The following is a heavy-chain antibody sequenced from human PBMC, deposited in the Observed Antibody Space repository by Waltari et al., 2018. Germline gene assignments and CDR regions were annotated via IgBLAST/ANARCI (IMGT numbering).Heavy chain of an antibody. J-gene: IGHJ4*02. D-gene: IGHD2-2*02. CDR2: IYYSGST. Sequence: QLQLQESGPGLVKPSETLSLTCTVSGGSISSSSYYWGWIRQPPGKGLEWIGSIYYSGSTYYTPSLKSRVTISVDTSKNQFSLKLSSVTAADTAVYYCARDGCSSTSCYNVPFDYWGQGTLVTVSS. V-gene: IGHV4-39*07. CDR3: ARDGCSSTSCYNVPFDY. CDR1: GGSISSSSYY.